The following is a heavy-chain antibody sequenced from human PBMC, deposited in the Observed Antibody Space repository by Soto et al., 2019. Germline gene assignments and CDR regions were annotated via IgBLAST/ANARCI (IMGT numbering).Heavy chain of an antibody. V-gene: IGHV1-2*02. J-gene: IGHJ6*02. Sequence: QAQLVQSGAEVKKPGASVKVSCKASGYTFTDFYMHWVRQAPGQGLEWMGWINPNGGTTNYAQKFQGRVTMPRDTSISTAYMELRSLRSDDTAVYYCARDRLHISSYYYGMDVWGQGTTVTVSS. D-gene: IGHD6-6*01. CDR2: INPNGGTT. CDR3: ARDRLHISSYYYGMDV. CDR1: GYTFTDFY.